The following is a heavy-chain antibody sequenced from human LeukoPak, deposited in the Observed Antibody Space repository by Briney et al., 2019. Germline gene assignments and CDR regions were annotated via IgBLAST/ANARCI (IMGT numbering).Heavy chain of an antibody. CDR3: AIRGYCSGGTCFSPPFDY. V-gene: IGHV5-51*01. Sequence: GESLKISCEGSGYSFSTYWSGWVRQLPGRGLEWMGIIYSGDSDTRSSPSLQGQVTISADKSISTAYLQWSSLKASDTAMYYCAIRGYCSGGTCFSPPFDYWGQGTLVTVSS. CDR2: IYSGDSDT. CDR1: GYSFSTYW. J-gene: IGHJ4*02. D-gene: IGHD2-15*01.